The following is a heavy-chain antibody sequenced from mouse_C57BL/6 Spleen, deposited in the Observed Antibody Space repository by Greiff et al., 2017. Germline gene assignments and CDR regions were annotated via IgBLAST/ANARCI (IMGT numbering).Heavy chain of an antibody. J-gene: IGHJ2*01. CDR3: ARHGGGSTVVGYYFGC. CDR2: ISSGGSYT. D-gene: IGHD1-1*01. Sequence: EVQGVESGGDLVKPGGSLKLSCAASGFTFSSYGMSWVRQTPDKRLEWVATISSGGSYTYYPDSVKGRFTISRDNAKNTLYLQKSSLKSVDSAMYYCARHGGGSTVVGYYFGCWGQGTTLTVS. V-gene: IGHV5-6*01. CDR1: GFTFSSYG.